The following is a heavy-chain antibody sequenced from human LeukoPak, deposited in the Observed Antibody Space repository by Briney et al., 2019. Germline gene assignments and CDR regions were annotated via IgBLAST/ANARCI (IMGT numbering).Heavy chain of an antibody. D-gene: IGHD5-18*01. CDR3: ALYSYLGNYFDS. V-gene: IGHV3-53*01. CDR1: GFPVSSNY. J-gene: IGHJ4*02. Sequence: PGGSLRLSCAASGFPVSSNYLAWVRQAPGKGLEWVSIICSGGSTYYADSVKARFTTSRDNSKNTLNRQMSSLRAEDTAVYYCALYSYLGNYFDSWGQGTLVTVSS. CDR2: ICSGGST.